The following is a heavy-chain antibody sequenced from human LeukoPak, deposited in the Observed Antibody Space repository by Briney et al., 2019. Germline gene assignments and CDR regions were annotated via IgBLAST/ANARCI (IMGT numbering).Heavy chain of an antibody. CDR3: ARAYSYGYSY. CDR2: INPNSGGT. D-gene: IGHD5-18*01. J-gene: IGHJ4*02. V-gene: IGHV1-2*02. Sequence: WMGWINPNSGGTNYAQKFQGRVTMTRDTSISTAYMELSRLRSDGTAVYYCARAYSYGYSYWGQGTLVTVSS.